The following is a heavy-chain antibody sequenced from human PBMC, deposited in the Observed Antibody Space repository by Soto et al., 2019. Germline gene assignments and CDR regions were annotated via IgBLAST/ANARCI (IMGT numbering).Heavy chain of an antibody. J-gene: IGHJ4*02. Sequence: SVTLSLTCTVSGGSISSSSYYWGWIRQPPGKGLEWIGSIYYSGSTYYNPSLKSRVTISVDTSKNQFSLKLSSVTAADTAVYYCARHSDIVATMFPYWGQGTLVTVSS. CDR1: GGSISSSSYY. CDR2: IYYSGST. V-gene: IGHV4-39*01. D-gene: IGHD5-12*01. CDR3: ARHSDIVATMFPY.